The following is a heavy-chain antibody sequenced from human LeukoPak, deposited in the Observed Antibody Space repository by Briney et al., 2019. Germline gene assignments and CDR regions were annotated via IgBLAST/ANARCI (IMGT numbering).Heavy chain of an antibody. CDR3: TTAYDFWSGYGNYGMDV. CDR2: IKSKTDGGTT. V-gene: IGHV3-15*07. CDR1: GFTFSNAW. D-gene: IGHD3-3*01. J-gene: IGHJ6*02. Sequence: GGSLRLSCAASGFTFSNAWVNWVRQAPGKGLEWVGRIKSKTDGGTTDYAAPVKGRFTISRDDSKNTLYLQMNSLKTEDTAVYYCTTAYDFWSGYGNYGMDVWGQGTTVTVSS.